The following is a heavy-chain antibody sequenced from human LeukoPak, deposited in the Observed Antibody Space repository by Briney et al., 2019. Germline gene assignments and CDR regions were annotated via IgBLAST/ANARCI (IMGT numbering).Heavy chain of an antibody. CDR2: ISGSGANT. Sequence: GGSLRLSCAASGFTFSSYAMSWVRQAPGKGLEWVSGISGSGANTYYADSVRGRFTISRDNAKNSLYLQMNSLRDEDTAVYYCAREDGDAFDIWGQGTMVTVSP. CDR1: GFTFSSYA. V-gene: IGHV3-23*01. J-gene: IGHJ3*02. CDR3: AREDGDAFDI.